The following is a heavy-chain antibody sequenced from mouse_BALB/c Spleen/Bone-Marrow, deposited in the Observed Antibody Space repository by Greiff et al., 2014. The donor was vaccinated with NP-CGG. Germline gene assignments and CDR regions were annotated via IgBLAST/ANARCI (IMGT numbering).Heavy chain of an antibody. CDR2: IRNKANGYTT. J-gene: IGHJ2*01. Sequence: EVMLVESGGGLVQPGGSLRLSCATSGFTLTDYYMSWVRQPPGKALEWLGFIRNKANGYTTEYSASVKGRFTISRDNSQSILYLQMNTLRAEDSATYYCARGGNDLDYWGQGTTLTVSS. D-gene: IGHD2-3*01. CDR3: ARGGNDLDY. CDR1: GFTLTDYY. V-gene: IGHV7-3*02.